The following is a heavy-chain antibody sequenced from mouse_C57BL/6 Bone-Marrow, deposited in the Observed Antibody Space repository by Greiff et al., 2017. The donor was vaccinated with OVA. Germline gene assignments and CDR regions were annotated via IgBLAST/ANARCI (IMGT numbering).Heavy chain of an antibody. CDR1: GFTFSDYG. D-gene: IGHD1-1*01. J-gene: IGHJ2*01. CDR3: ARLTTVVATGYFDY. Sequence: EVQLVESGGGLVKPGGSLKLSCAASGFTFSDYGMHWVRQAPEKGLEWVAYISRGSSTIYYADTVKGRFTISRDNAKNTLFLQMTSLRSEDTAMYYCARLTTVVATGYFDYWGQGTTLTVSS. CDR2: ISRGSSTI. V-gene: IGHV5-17*01.